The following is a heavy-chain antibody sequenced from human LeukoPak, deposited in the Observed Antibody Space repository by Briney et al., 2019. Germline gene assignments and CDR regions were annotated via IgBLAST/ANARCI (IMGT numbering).Heavy chain of an antibody. CDR2: IYYSGST. D-gene: IGHD3-16*01. J-gene: IGHJ6*03. CDR1: GGSISSSSYY. Sequence: SETLSLTCTVSGGSISSSSYYWGWIRQPPGKGLEWIGSIYYSGSTNYNPSLKSRVTMSVDTSKKQFSLKLTSVTVADTAVYYCARETSQKGAHYMDVWGKGTTVTISS. V-gene: IGHV4-39*07. CDR3: ARETSQKGAHYMDV.